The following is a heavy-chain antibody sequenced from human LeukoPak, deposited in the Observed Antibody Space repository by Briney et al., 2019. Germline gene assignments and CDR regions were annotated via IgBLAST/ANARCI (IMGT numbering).Heavy chain of an antibody. CDR2: ISGDGGST. V-gene: IGHV3-43*02. D-gene: IGHD4-17*01. J-gene: IGHJ2*01. CDR1: GFSFDDYA. CDR3: AKKVRTVTKAGYFDL. Sequence: GGSLRLSCAASGFSFDDYAMHWVRQAPGRGLEWVSLISGDGGSTYYADSVKGRFTLSRDNIKNSLYLQMNSLRTEDTALYYCAKKVRTVTKAGYFDLWGRGTLVTVSS.